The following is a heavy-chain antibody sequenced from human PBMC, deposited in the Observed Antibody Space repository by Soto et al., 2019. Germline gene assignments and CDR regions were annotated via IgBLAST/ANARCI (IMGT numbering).Heavy chain of an antibody. D-gene: IGHD3-10*01. Sequence: EVQLLESGGGLVQPGGSLRLSCAASGFTFDNDAMSWVRQAPGKGLGWVSAISGSGGTTYYADSVKGRFTISRDNSNNTVYLQMNSLRAEDTAVYYCVKDFFGSSGWGQGTLVTVSS. CDR2: ISGSGGTT. J-gene: IGHJ4*02. CDR1: GFTFDNDA. CDR3: VKDFFGSSG. V-gene: IGHV3-23*01.